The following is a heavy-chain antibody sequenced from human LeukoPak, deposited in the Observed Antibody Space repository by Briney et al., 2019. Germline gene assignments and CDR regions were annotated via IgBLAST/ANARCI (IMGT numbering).Heavy chain of an antibody. J-gene: IGHJ4*02. D-gene: IGHD3-22*01. Sequence: PGGSLRLSCAASGFTFSSYGMHWVRQAPGKGLEWVAVIWYDGSNKYYAGSVKGRFTISRDNSKNTLYLQMNSLRAEDTAVYYCSNGIYDKSYWGQGTLVTVSS. CDR1: GFTFSSYG. CDR3: SNGIYDKSY. CDR2: IWYDGSNK. V-gene: IGHV3-33*01.